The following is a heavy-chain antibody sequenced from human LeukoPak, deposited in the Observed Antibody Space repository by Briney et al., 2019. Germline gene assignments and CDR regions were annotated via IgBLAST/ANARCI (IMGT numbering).Heavy chain of an antibody. CDR2: IGSSGGST. CDR3: VKDIQLST. V-gene: IGHV3-23*01. CDR1: GFTFSNYA. D-gene: IGHD5-24*01. Sequence: GGSLRLSCAASGFTFSNYAMSWVRQAPGKGLEWVSLIGSSGGSTYYADSVKGRFTISRDNFNHTLSLQMNSLRVEDTAIYYCVKDIQLSTWGLGTMVTVSS. J-gene: IGHJ3*01.